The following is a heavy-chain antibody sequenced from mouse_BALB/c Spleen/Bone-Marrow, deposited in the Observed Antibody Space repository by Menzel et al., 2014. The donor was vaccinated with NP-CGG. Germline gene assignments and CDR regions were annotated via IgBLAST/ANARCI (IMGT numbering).Heavy chain of an antibody. D-gene: IGHD2-2*01. CDR3: AREGYDGQMDY. CDR1: GFTFSSYA. V-gene: IGHV5-9-4*01. J-gene: IGHJ4*01. CDR2: ISSGGSYT. Sequence: EVMLVESGGGLVKPGGSLKLSCAASGFTFSSYAMSWVRQSPEKRLEWVAEISSGGSYTYYPDTETGRFTISRDNAKNAMYLEISSLRSEDTGMYYCAREGYDGQMDYRGQGTSVTVSS.